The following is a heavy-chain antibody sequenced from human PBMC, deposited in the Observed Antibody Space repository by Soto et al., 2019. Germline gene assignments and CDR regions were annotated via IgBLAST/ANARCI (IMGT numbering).Heavy chain of an antibody. CDR2: IIPSVGTA. V-gene: IGHV1-69*01. J-gene: IGHJ4*02. CDR3: ASSWGREDPGDY. CDR1: GGTFSSSA. Sequence: QVQLVQSGAEVKKPGSSVKVSCKASGGTFSSSAISWVRQAPGEGLEWMGGIIPSVGTANYAQKFQGRVTITADESTSTAYMELSRLRAEDTAVYYCASSWGREDPGDYWGQGTLVTVSS. D-gene: IGHD2-15*01.